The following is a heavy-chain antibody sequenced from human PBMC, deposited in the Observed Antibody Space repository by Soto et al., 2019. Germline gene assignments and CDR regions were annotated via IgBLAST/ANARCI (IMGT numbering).Heavy chain of an antibody. Sequence: PSETLSLTCTVSGSSISSGAYSWSWIRLPPGKRLEWIGYIYHRGTSHYNPSLKSRVTMSVDRSKNQFSLNLRSVTAADTAVYYCARTLDYGGSAGTNWFDPWGQGTLVTVSS. CDR2: IYHRGTS. J-gene: IGHJ5*02. CDR3: ARTLDYGGSAGTNWFDP. V-gene: IGHV4-30-2*01. D-gene: IGHD2-15*01. CDR1: GSSISSGAYS.